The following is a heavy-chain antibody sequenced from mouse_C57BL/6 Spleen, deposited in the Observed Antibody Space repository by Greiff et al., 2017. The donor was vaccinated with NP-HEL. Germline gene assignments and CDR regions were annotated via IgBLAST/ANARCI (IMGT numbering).Heavy chain of an antibody. CDR2: ISSGSSTI. CDR1: GFTFSDYG. CDR3: ARGYYGSSYESFAY. V-gene: IGHV5-17*01. Sequence: EVKLMESGGGLVKPGGSLKLSCAASGFTFSDYGMHWVRQAPEKGLEWVAYISSGSSTIYYADTVKGRFTISRDNAKNTLFLQMTSLRSEDTAMYYCARGYYGSSYESFAYWGQGTLVTVSA. D-gene: IGHD1-1*01. J-gene: IGHJ3*01.